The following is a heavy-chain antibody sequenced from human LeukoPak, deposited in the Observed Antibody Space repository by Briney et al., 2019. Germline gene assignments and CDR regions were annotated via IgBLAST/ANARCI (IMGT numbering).Heavy chain of an antibody. V-gene: IGHV4-59*02. CDR3: ARAGNNWSFDY. CDR2: IYYRGNT. Sequence: PSETLSLTCTVSGDSVRIYYWIWIRQPPGKGLEWIGYIYYRGNTNYNPSLKSRVTMAVDTSKNQFSLKVSSVTAADTAVYYCARAGNNWSFDYWGQGTLVTVSS. D-gene: IGHD1-1*01. CDR1: GDSVRIYY. J-gene: IGHJ4*02.